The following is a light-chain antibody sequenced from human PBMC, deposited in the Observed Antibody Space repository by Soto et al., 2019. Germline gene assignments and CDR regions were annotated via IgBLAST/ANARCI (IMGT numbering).Light chain of an antibody. CDR2: DAS. CDR3: QQSETYPLT. V-gene: IGKV1-5*01. J-gene: IGKJ5*01. CDR1: QTISTW. Sequence: DIQMTLSPSTLSASVEDRVTITCRASQTISTWLAWYQPKPGKAPNLLIYDASTLMSGVPSRFSGSGSGTEFTLTISSLQPGDFATYYCQQSETYPLTFGQGTRLEIK.